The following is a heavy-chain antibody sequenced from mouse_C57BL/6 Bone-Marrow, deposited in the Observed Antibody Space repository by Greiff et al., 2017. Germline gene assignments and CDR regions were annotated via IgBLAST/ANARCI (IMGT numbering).Heavy chain of an antibody. CDR3: SRGVYYDAMDY. J-gene: IGHJ4*01. D-gene: IGHD2-10*02. CDR2: FNPYNDDT. Sequence: SGAELVKPGASVKMSCKASGYTFTTYPIEWMKQNHGKSLEWIGNFNPYNDDTRYNEKFKGKATLTVDKSSSTVYLELRRLTSDASAVYDCSRGVYYDAMDYWGQGTSVTVSS. CDR1: GYTFTTYP. V-gene: IGHV1-47*01.